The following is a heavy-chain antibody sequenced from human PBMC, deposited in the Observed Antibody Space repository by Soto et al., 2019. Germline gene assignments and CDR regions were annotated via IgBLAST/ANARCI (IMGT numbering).Heavy chain of an antibody. D-gene: IGHD3-9*01. V-gene: IGHV4-59*01. CDR1: GGSISSYY. CDR3: AREKFRSYYDILTGYSPGNDAFDI. Sequence: SETLSLTCTVSGGSISSYYWNWIRQPPGKGLEWIGYIYYSGSTNYNPSLKSRVTISVDTSKNQFSLKLSSVTAADMAVYYCAREKFRSYYDILTGYSPGNDAFDIWGQGTMFTVSS. J-gene: IGHJ3*02. CDR2: IYYSGST.